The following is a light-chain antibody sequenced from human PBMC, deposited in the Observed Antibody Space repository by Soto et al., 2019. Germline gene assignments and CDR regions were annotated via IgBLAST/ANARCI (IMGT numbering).Light chain of an antibody. J-gene: IGKJ3*01. CDR2: DAS. CDR3: QQRSNCPWT. Sequence: EIVLTQSPATLSLSPGERATLSCRASQSVSSYLAWYQQKPGQAPRLLIYDASNRATGIPARFSGSGSGTDFTLPISSLEPEDFAVYYCQQRSNCPWTFGPGTKVDIK. CDR1: QSVSSY. V-gene: IGKV3-11*01.